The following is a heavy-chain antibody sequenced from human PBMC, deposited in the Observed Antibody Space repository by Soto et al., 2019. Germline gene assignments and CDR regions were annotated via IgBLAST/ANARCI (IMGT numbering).Heavy chain of an antibody. CDR1: GGTFSSYA. D-gene: IGHD2-2*02. Sequence: GASEKVSCKASGGTFSSYAISWVRQAPGQGLEWMGGIIPIFGTANYAQKFQGRVTITADKSTSTAYMELSSLRSEDTAVYYCARGCSSTSCYRFFDYWGQGTLVTVSS. CDR2: IIPIFGTA. CDR3: ARGCSSTSCYRFFDY. V-gene: IGHV1-69*06. J-gene: IGHJ4*02.